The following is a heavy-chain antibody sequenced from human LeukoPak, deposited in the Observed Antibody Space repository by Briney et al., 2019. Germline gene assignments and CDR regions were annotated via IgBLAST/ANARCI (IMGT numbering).Heavy chain of an antibody. CDR3: ASWDPRRAVAGSTFDY. Sequence: GGSLRLSCAASGFTFSSYSMNWVRQAPGQGLEWVSSISSSSSYIYYADSVKGRFTISRDNAKNSLYLQMNSLIAEDTAVYYCASWDPRRAVAGSTFDYWGQGTLVTVSS. CDR1: GFTFSSYS. V-gene: IGHV3-21*01. CDR2: ISSSSSYI. J-gene: IGHJ4*02. D-gene: IGHD6-19*01.